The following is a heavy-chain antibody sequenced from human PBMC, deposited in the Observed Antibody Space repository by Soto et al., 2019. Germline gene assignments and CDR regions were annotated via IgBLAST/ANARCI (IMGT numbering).Heavy chain of an antibody. CDR2: IWYDGSNK. Sequence: GGSLRLSCAASGFTFSSYGMHWVRQAPGKGLEWVAVIWYDGSNKYYADSVKGRFTISRDNSKNTLYLQMNSLRAEDTAVYYCARDNRAYYDILIDAFDIWGQGTMVTVSS. V-gene: IGHV3-33*01. CDR1: GFTFSSYG. D-gene: IGHD3-9*01. J-gene: IGHJ3*02. CDR3: ARDNRAYYDILIDAFDI.